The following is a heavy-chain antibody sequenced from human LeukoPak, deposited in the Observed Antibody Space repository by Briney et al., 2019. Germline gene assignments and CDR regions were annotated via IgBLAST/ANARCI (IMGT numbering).Heavy chain of an antibody. CDR1: GFTFSNFG. Sequence: PGGSLRLSCEASGFTFSNFGMHWVRQAPGKGLEWVAVISYDGSNKYYADSVKGRFTISRDNSKNTLYLQMNSLRAEDTAVYYCAKDRGFRCSSTSCYTGPLDYWGQGTLVTVSS. CDR2: ISYDGSNK. D-gene: IGHD2-2*02. V-gene: IGHV3-30*18. J-gene: IGHJ4*02. CDR3: AKDRGFRCSSTSCYTGPLDY.